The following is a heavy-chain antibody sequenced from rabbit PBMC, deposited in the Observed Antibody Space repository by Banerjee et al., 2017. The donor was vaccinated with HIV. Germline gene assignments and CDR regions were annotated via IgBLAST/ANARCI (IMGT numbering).Heavy chain of an antibody. V-gene: IGHV1S45*01. Sequence: QEQLKETGGGLVQPGGSLTLSCKASGFDLTNDYMTWVRQAPGKGLEWIGYIDPVFGSTNYASWAKGRFTISKTSSTTVTLQMTSLTAADMATYFCARTGDIYSRGRLDLWGPGTLVTVS. J-gene: IGHJ3*01. CDR1: GFDLTNDYM. D-gene: IGHD2-1*01. CDR2: IDPVFGST. CDR3: ARTGDIYSRGRLDL.